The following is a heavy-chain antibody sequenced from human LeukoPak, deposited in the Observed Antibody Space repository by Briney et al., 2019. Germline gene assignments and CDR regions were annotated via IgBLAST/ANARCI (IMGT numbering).Heavy chain of an antibody. CDR3: ARDHHRRLYDSQARNTFDI. V-gene: IGHV3-21*01. D-gene: IGHD3-22*01. J-gene: IGHJ3*02. Sequence: GGSLRLSCAASGFIFSDYALNWVRQAPGKGLEWVSYISSSSNYRYYADSVKGRFTISRDNAKNSVFLQMNSLSADDTAVYYCARDHHRRLYDSQARNTFDIWGQGTMVTVSS. CDR2: ISSSSNYR. CDR1: GFIFSDYA.